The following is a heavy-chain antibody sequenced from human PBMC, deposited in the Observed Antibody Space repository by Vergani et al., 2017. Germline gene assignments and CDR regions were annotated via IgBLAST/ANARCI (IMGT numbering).Heavy chain of an antibody. CDR3: ARRGASDFWSGYYIDY. J-gene: IGHJ4*02. D-gene: IGHD3-3*01. CDR2: IYYTGNT. Sequence: QVHLLESGPGLVKPSETLSLTCTVSGGSISISSYYWGWIRQPPGKGLEWIGNIYYTGNTYYNPSLKSRVTISVDTSKNQFSLKLSSVTAADTAVYYCARRGASDFWSGYYIDYWGQGTLVTVSS. V-gene: IGHV4-39*01. CDR1: GGSISISSYY.